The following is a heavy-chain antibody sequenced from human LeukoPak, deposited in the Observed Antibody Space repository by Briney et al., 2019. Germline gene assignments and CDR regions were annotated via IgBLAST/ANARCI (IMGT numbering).Heavy chain of an antibody. CDR3: ARDLNTIFGVVTIGGY. Sequence: ASVKVSCKASGGTFSSYAISWVRQAPGQGLEWMGWINPNSGGTNYAQKFQGRVTMTRDTSISTAYMELSRLRSDDTAVYYCARDLNTIFGVVTIGGYWGQGTLVTVSS. J-gene: IGHJ4*02. CDR1: GGTFSSYA. CDR2: INPNSGGT. D-gene: IGHD3-3*01. V-gene: IGHV1-2*02.